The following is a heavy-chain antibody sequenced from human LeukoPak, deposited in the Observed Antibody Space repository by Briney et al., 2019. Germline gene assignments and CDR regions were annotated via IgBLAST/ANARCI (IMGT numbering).Heavy chain of an antibody. D-gene: IGHD1-26*01. CDR1: GGSISTYY. J-gene: IGHJ4*02. V-gene: IGHV4-39*01. CDR3: ARHRSSDFDY. CDR2: IYYSGST. Sequence: PSETLSLTCTVSGGSISTYYWSWIRQPPGKGLEWIGNIYYSGSTYYSPSLKSRVTISVDTSKNQFSLKLNSVTAADTAVYYCARHRSSDFDYWGQGTLVAVSS.